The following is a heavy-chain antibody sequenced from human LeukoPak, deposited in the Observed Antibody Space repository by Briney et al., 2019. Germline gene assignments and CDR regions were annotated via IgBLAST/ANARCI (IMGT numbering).Heavy chain of an antibody. J-gene: IGHJ6*02. CDR3: ARAWYSNGWYGMDV. CDR1: GFTFSTHG. D-gene: IGHD6-19*01. CDR2: IWNHGNTQ. V-gene: IGHV3-33*01. Sequence: GRALRLSCAASGFTFSTHGMQWVRQAPRKGLEWVAVIWNHGNTQYYMDSVKGRFTISRDNSKNTLYLQMNSLRAEDTAVYYCARAWYSNGWYGMDVWGQGTTVTVSS.